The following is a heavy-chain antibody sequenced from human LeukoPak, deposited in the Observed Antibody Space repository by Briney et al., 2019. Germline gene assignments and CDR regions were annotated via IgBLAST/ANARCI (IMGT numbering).Heavy chain of an antibody. D-gene: IGHD1-14*01. CDR1: GFSFSSYG. CDR3: ARVGNLYYYYYMDV. V-gene: IGHV3-7*01. CDR2: IKEDGSEK. Sequence: GGSLRLSCAASGFSFSSYGMHWVRQAPGKGLEWVANIKEDGSEKYYVDSLKGRFTISRDNAKNSLYLQMNSLRAEDTAVYYCARVGNLYYYYYMDVWGKGTTVTVSS. J-gene: IGHJ6*03.